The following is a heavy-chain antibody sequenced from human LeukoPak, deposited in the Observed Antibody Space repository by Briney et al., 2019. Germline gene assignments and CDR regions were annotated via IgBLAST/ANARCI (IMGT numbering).Heavy chain of an antibody. V-gene: IGHV3-7*03. D-gene: IGHD3-3*01. CDR2: IKEDGTEK. CDR1: GFTFSDFW. CDR3: ARALHDFWSGTLDY. Sequence: EGSLRLSCAGSGFTFSDFWMTWVRQTPGKGLEWVANIKEDGTEKNLVDSVKGRFTISRDNSKNTLYLQMNSLRAEDTAVYYCARALHDFWSGTLDYWGQGTLVTVSS. J-gene: IGHJ4*02.